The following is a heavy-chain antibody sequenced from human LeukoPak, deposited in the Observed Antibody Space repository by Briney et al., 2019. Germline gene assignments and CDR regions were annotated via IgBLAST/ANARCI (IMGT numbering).Heavy chain of an antibody. J-gene: IGHJ4*02. CDR2: ISRNGVAT. CDR1: GLSIGDYT. D-gene: IGHD2-15*01. V-gene: IGHV3-23*01. Sequence: GGSPRLSCEASGLSIGDYTMHWVRQVPGKGLEWVSFISRNGVATKYADSVKGRFTISRDNSKNTLHLQMNSLRAEDTAAYYCAKFAQRYCSGGSCHPFDYWGQGTLVTVSS. CDR3: AKFAQRYCSGGSCHPFDY.